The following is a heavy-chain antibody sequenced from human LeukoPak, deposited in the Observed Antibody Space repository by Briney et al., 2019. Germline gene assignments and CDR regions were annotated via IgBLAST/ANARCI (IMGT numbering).Heavy chain of an antibody. CDR3: ARAGYGDPGSDYMDV. CDR1: GFTFSSYG. D-gene: IGHD4-17*01. J-gene: IGHJ6*03. V-gene: IGHV3-30*12. Sequence: PGGSLRLSCAASGFTFSSYGMHWVRQAPGKGLEWVAVISYDGSNKYYADSVKGRFTISRDNSKNTLYLQMNSLRAEDTAVYYCARAGYGDPGSDYMDVWGKGTTVTISS. CDR2: ISYDGSNK.